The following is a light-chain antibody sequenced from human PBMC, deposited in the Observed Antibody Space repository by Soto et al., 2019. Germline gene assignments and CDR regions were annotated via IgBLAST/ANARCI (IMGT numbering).Light chain of an antibody. Sequence: EIVLTQSPATLSLSPGERATLSCRASQSVSSYLAWYQQKPGQAPRLLIYDASNRATGIPARFSGSGSGTDFTPTISSLEPEDFAVYHCQQRSNWPFFGQGTRLEIK. CDR1: QSVSSY. V-gene: IGKV3-11*01. J-gene: IGKJ5*01. CDR3: QQRSNWPF. CDR2: DAS.